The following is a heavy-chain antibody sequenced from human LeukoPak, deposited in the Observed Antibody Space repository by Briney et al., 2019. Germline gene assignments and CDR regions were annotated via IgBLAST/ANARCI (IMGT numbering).Heavy chain of an antibody. V-gene: IGHV3-7*03. CDR1: GFTFSSYW. CDR2: IKQDGSEK. J-gene: IGHJ4*02. Sequence: PGGSLRLSCAASGFTFSSYWMSWVRQAPGKGLEWVANIKQDGSEKYYVDSVKGRFTISRDNAKNSLYLQMNSLRAEDTAVYYCASTSPKQLPNFDHWGQGTLVTVSS. CDR3: ASTSPKQLPNFDH. D-gene: IGHD6-13*01.